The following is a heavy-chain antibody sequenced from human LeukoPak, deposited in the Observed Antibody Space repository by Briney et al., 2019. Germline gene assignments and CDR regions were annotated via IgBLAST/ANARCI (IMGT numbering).Heavy chain of an antibody. CDR1: GYSFPNYG. CDR2: ISAYNGNT. V-gene: IGHV1-18*01. Sequence: ASVKVSCKASGYSFPNYGINWVRQAPGQGLEWMGWISAYNGNTNYAQKLQGRVTMTTDTSTSTAYMELRRLTSDDTAVYYCARNIWFGESADAFDIWGQGTMVTVSS. D-gene: IGHD3-10*01. J-gene: IGHJ3*02. CDR3: ARNIWFGESADAFDI.